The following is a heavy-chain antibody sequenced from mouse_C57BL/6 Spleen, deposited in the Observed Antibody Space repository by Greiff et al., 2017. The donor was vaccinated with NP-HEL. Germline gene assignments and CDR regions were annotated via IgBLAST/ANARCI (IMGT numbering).Heavy chain of an antibody. V-gene: IGHV1-76*01. D-gene: IGHD1-1*01. J-gene: IGHJ2*01. CDR1: GYTFTDYY. Sequence: VQLQQSGAELVRPGASVKLSCKASGYTFTDYYINWVKQRPGQGLEWIARIYPGSGNTYYNEKFKGKATLTAEKSSSTAYMQLSSLTSEDSAVYFCARSSTVVDFDYWGQGTTLPVSS. CDR2: IYPGSGNT. CDR3: ARSSTVVDFDY.